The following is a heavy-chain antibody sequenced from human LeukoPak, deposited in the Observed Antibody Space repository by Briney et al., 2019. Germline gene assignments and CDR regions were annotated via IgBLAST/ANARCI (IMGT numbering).Heavy chain of an antibody. CDR1: GFTFSSYG. J-gene: IGHJ4*02. Sequence: GGSLRLSCAASGFTFSSYGMHWVRQAPGKGLEWVAVIWYDGSNKYYADSVKGRFTISRDNSKNTLYLRMNSLRAEDTAVYYCAKDHSGSGEIDYWGQGTLVTVSS. CDR2: IWYDGSNK. D-gene: IGHD3-10*01. CDR3: AKDHSGSGEIDY. V-gene: IGHV3-30*02.